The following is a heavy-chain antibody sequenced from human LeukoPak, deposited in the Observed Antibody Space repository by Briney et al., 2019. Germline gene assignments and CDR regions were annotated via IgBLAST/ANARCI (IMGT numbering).Heavy chain of an antibody. D-gene: IGHD6-19*01. CDR2: IYSGGST. CDR1: GFTVSSNY. V-gene: IGHV3-53*01. CDR3: ARERPGIAVAGTSYGMDV. Sequence: GGSLRLSCAASGFTVSSNYMSWVRQAPGKGLEWVSVIYSGGSTYYADSVKGRFTISRDNSKNTLYLQMNSLRAEDTAVYYCARERPGIAVAGTSYGMDVWGHGTTVTVSS. J-gene: IGHJ6*02.